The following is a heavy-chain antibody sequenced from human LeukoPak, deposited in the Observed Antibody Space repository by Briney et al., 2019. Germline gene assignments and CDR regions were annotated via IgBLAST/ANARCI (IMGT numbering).Heavy chain of an antibody. V-gene: IGHV3-33*01. CDR1: GFTFSSYG. CDR2: IWYDGSNK. Sequence: SGRSLRLSCAASGFTFSSYGMHWVRQAPGKGLEWVAVIWYDGSNKYYADSVKGRFTISRDNSKNTLYLQMNSLRAEDTAVYYCARSSSGYLWPFDYWGQGTLVTVSS. J-gene: IGHJ4*02. D-gene: IGHD3-22*01. CDR3: ARSSSGYLWPFDY.